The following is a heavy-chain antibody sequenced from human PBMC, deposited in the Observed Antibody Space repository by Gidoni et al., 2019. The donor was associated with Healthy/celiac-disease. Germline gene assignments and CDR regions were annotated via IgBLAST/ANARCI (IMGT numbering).Heavy chain of an antibody. Sequence: QVQLVESGGGVVQPGRSLRLSCAASAFPFSSYAMHWVRQAPGKGLEWVAVISYDGSNKYYADSVKGRFTISRDNSKNTLYLQMNSLRAEDTAVYYCARSVAGTLLDFDYWGQGTLVTVSS. D-gene: IGHD6-19*01. CDR2: ISYDGSNK. CDR1: AFPFSSYA. V-gene: IGHV3-30-3*01. J-gene: IGHJ4*02. CDR3: ARSVAGTLLDFDY.